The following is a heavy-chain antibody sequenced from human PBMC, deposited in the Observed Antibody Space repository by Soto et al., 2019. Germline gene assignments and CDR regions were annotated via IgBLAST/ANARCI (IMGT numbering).Heavy chain of an antibody. V-gene: IGHV3-74*01. J-gene: IGHJ4*02. CDR1: GFTFSNYW. CDR2: INIDGTST. Sequence: GGALRLSCAASGFTFSNYWIHWVRQVPGKGLMWVSHINIDGTSTTYADSVKGRFTISRDNAKNTLYLQMNSLRAEDTAVYYCARDKSITMGPDDWGQGTLVTVSS. D-gene: IGHD3-10*01. CDR3: ARDKSITMGPDD.